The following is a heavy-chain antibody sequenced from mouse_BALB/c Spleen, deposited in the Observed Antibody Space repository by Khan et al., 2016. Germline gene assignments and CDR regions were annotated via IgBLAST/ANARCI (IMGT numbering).Heavy chain of an antibody. CDR1: GYSITSGYG. CDR2: ISYDGSN. Sequence: EVQLQESGPGLVKPSQSLSLTCTVTGYSITSGYGWNWIRQFPGNKLEWMGYISYDGSNNYNPSLKNRISITRDTSKNQFFLKLNSVTTEDTATYYCARDGNGLGYWGQGTLVTVSA. J-gene: IGHJ3*01. D-gene: IGHD2-1*01. V-gene: IGHV3-6*02. CDR3: ARDGNGLGY.